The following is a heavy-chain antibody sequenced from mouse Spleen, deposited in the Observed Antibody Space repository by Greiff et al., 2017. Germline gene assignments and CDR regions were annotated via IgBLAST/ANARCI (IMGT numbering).Heavy chain of an antibody. J-gene: IGHJ1*01. D-gene: IGHD3-3*01. CDR1: GYTFTSYW. CDR3: ARDEGRTDWYFDV. CDR2: IHPNSGST. Sequence: QVQLQQPGAELVKPGASVKLSCKASGYTFTSYWMHWVKQRPGQGLEWIGMIHPNSGSTNYNEKFKSKATLTVDKSSSTAYMQLSSLTSEDSAVYYCARDEGRTDWYFDVWGAGTTVTVSS. V-gene: IGHV1-64*01.